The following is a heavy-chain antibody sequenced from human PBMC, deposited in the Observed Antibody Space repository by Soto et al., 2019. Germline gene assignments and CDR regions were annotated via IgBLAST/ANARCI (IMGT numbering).Heavy chain of an antibody. Sequence: ASVKVSCKASGYTFTSYDINWVRQATGQGLEWMGWMNPNSGNTGYAQKFQGRVTMTRNTSISTAYMELSSLRSEDTAVYYCARGRGRRYYYDSSGYRFDPWGQGTLVTV. CDR3: ARGRGRRYYYDSSGYRFDP. V-gene: IGHV1-8*01. D-gene: IGHD3-22*01. J-gene: IGHJ5*02. CDR2: MNPNSGNT. CDR1: GYTFTSYD.